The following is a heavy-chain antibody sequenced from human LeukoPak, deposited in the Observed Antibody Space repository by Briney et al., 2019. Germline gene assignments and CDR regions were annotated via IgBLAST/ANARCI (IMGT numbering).Heavy chain of an antibody. V-gene: IGHV4-59*12. CDR3: AREVVGYAFDT. D-gene: IGHD2-15*01. Sequence: KPSETLSLTCSVSGGSINNYYWSWIRQPPGKGLEWIGHIFYSGSTNYNPSLKSRVTMSVDTSKNQFSLKLSSVTAADTAVYYCAREVVGYAFDTWGQGTMVTVSS. CDR2: IFYSGST. J-gene: IGHJ3*02. CDR1: GGSINNYY.